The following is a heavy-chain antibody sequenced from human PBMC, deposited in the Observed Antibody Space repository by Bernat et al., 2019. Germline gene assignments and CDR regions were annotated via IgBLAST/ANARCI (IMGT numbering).Heavy chain of an antibody. D-gene: IGHD6-13*01. Sequence: EVQLLESGGALVQPGGSLRLSCAASGFTFSSYAMSWVRQAPGKGLEWVSAISGSGGSTYYADSVKGRFTISRDNSKNTLYLQMNSLRAEDTAVYYCAKDLGYSTYFDYWGQGTLVTVSS. CDR3: AKDLGYSTYFDY. CDR2: ISGSGGST. V-gene: IGHV3-23*01. J-gene: IGHJ4*02. CDR1: GFTFSSYA.